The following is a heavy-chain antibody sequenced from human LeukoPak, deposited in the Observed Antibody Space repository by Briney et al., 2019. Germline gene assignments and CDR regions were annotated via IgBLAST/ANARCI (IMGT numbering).Heavy chain of an antibody. CDR2: IYYSGST. D-gene: IGHD3-22*01. CDR1: GGSISSYY. Sequence: SEPLSLTCSVSGGSISSYYWSWIRQPPGKGLEWIGYIYYSGSTNYNPSLKSRVTISVDTSKNQFPLKLSSVTAADTAVYYCASQYYYDSSGYVYWGQGTLVTVSS. CDR3: ASQYYYDSSGYVY. J-gene: IGHJ4*02. V-gene: IGHV4-59*01.